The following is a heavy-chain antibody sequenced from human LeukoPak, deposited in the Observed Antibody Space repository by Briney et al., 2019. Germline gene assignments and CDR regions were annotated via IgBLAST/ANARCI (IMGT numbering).Heavy chain of an antibody. D-gene: IGHD3-10*01. CDR3: YYFGSGSYSVADY. J-gene: IGHJ4*02. CDR2: INSGGSST. CDR1: GFPFSGYW. Sequence: GGSLRLSCAASGFPFSGYWMPWVRQAPGKGLVWVSRINSGGSSTSYADSVKGRFTISRDNAKNTLYLQMNSLRAEDTAVYYCYYFGSGSYSVADYWGQGILVTVSS. V-gene: IGHV3-74*01.